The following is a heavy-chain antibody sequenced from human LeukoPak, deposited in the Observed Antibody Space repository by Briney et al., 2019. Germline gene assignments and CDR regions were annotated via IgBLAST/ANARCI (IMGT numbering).Heavy chain of an antibody. CDR3: AKDIGYSFGYYYFYSMDV. D-gene: IGHD5-18*01. V-gene: IGHV3-43*02. J-gene: IGHJ6*02. CDR1: GLIFDDYA. Sequence: GGSLRLSCAASGLIFDDYAMHWVRQAPGKGLEWVSLFSGDGGSTYYADSVKGRFTISRDNTKISLYLQMSSLSTEDTALYYCAKDIGYSFGYYYFYSMDVWGQGTTVTVSS. CDR2: FSGDGGST.